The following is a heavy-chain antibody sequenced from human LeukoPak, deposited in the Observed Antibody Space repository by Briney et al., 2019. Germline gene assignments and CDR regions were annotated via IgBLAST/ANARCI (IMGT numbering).Heavy chain of an antibody. J-gene: IGHJ4*02. Sequence: SETLSLTCTVSSDSISSYFWSWIRQPPGKGLEWIGYIYYSGSTNYNPSLKSRVTISVDTSKNQFSLKLSSVTAADTAVYYCARGSTWVHYFDYWGQGTLVTVSS. V-gene: IGHV4-59*01. CDR2: IYYSGST. CDR3: ARGSTWVHYFDY. CDR1: SDSISSYF. D-gene: IGHD6-13*01.